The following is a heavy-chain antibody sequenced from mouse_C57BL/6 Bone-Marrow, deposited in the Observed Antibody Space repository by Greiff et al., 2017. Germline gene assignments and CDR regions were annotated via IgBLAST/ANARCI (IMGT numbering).Heavy chain of an antibody. Sequence: VQLVESGPGLVQPSQSLSITCTVSGFSLTSYGVHWVRQSPGKGLEWLGVIWSGGSTDYNAAFISRLSISKDNSKSQVFFKMNSLQADDTAIYYCARNSDYYGSAWFAYWGQGTLVTVSA. CDR1: GFSLTSYG. D-gene: IGHD1-1*01. V-gene: IGHV2-2*01. CDR2: IWSGGST. CDR3: ARNSDYYGSAWFAY. J-gene: IGHJ3*01.